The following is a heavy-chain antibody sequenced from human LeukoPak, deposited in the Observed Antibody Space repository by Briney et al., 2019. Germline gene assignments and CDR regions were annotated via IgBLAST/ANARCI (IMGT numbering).Heavy chain of an antibody. CDR2: IYTSGST. Sequence: PSETLSLTCTVSGGSISSYYWSWIRQPAGKGLEWIGRIYTSGSTNYNPSLKSRVTMSVDTSKNQFSLKLSSVTAADTAVYYCARDSERKRYYYDSSGYSRVIDYWGQGTLVTVSS. J-gene: IGHJ4*02. D-gene: IGHD3-22*01. CDR1: GGSISSYY. V-gene: IGHV4-4*07. CDR3: ARDSERKRYYYDSSGYSRVIDY.